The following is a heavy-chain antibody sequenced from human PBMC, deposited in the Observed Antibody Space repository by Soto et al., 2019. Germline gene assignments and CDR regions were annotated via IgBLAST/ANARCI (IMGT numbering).Heavy chain of an antibody. CDR1: GYTFTSYA. J-gene: IGHJ4*02. CDR3: ARAGVVVTAPDY. Sequence: ASVKVSCKASGYTFTSYAMHWVRQAPGQRLEWMGWINAGNGNTKYSQKFQGRVTITRDTSASTAYMELSSLRSEDTAVYYCARAGVVVTAPDYWGQGTLVTSPQ. CDR2: INAGNGNT. D-gene: IGHD2-21*02. V-gene: IGHV1-3*01.